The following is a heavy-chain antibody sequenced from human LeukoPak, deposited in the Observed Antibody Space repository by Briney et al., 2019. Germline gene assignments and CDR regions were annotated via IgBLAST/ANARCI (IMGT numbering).Heavy chain of an antibody. V-gene: IGHV3-23*01. CDR3: AKSRGSIVGAPENDY. D-gene: IGHD1-26*01. J-gene: IGHJ4*02. Sequence: HSGGSLRLSCAASGFTFSSYAMTWVRQAPGKGLEWVSVISGSGGSTYYADSVKGRFTISRDNSKNTLYLQMNSLRAEDTAVYYCAKSRGSIVGAPENDYWGQGTLVTVSS. CDR1: GFTFSSYA. CDR2: ISGSGGST.